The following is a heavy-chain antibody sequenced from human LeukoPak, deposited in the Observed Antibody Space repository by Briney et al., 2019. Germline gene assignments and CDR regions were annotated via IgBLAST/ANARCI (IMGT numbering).Heavy chain of an antibody. V-gene: IGHV3-9*01. CDR2: ISWNSGSI. D-gene: IGHD6-6*01. CDR3: AKDVADAARPSDAFDI. CDR1: GFTFDDYA. Sequence: QAGRSLRLSCAASGFTFDDYAMHWVRQAPVKGLEWVSGISWNSGSIGYADSVKGRFTISRDNAKNSLYLQMNSLRAEDTALYYCAKDVADAARPSDAFDIWGQGTMVTVSS. J-gene: IGHJ3*02.